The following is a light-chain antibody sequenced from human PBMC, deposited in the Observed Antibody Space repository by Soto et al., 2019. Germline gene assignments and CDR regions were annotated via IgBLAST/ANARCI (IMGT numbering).Light chain of an antibody. J-gene: IGKJ1*01. CDR3: QHYGSSPPTLT. V-gene: IGKV3-20*01. Sequence: EIVLTQSPGTLTLSPGERATLSCRASQSVTSSYLAWYQEKPGQAPRLLIYGASSMATGIPDRFSGSESGTDFTLTISRLEPEDFAGYYCQHYGSSPPTLTFGQGTKVEIK. CDR2: GAS. CDR1: QSVTSSY.